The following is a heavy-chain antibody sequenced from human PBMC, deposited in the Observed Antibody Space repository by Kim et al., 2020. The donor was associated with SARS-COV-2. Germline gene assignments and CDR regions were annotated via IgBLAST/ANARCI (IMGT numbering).Heavy chain of an antibody. V-gene: IGHV3-7*01. J-gene: IGHJ5*02. CDR3: ARDIRGTWFDP. D-gene: IGHD3-16*01. Sequence: EKYYLKSLKGRRTVSRDTAKNLMYLQMSGLRAEDTAVYCCARDIRGTWFDPWGQGTLVTVSS. CDR2: EK.